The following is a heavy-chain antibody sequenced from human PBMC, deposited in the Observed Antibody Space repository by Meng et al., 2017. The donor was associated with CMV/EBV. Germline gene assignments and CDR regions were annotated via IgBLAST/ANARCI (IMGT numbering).Heavy chain of an antibody. CDR2: ISAYNGNT. CDR3: ARGGRYYYDSSGYCDY. D-gene: IGHD3-22*01. Sequence: GPLGQSGVEVKKPGASVKVSCKASGYTFTSYGISWVRQAPGQGLEWMGWISAYNGNTNYAQKLQGRVTMTTDTSTSTAYMELRSLRSDDTAVYYCARGGRYYYDSSGYCDYWGQGTLVTVSS. V-gene: IGHV1-18*01. J-gene: IGHJ4*02. CDR1: GYTFTSYG.